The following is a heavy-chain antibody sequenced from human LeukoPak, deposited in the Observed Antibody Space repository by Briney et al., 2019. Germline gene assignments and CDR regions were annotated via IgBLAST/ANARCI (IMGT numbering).Heavy chain of an antibody. CDR2: INPTGGST. J-gene: IGHJ4*02. V-gene: IGHV1-46*01. Sequence: GASVKVSCKASGYTFISYQMHWVRQAPGQGLEWMGIINPTGGSTSHAQKFQGRVTMTRDTSTSTVYTELSSLRSEDTAVYYCARAFSYADYDDFDYWGQGTLVTVSS. CDR3: ARAFSYADYDDFDY. D-gene: IGHD4-17*01. CDR1: GYTFISYQ.